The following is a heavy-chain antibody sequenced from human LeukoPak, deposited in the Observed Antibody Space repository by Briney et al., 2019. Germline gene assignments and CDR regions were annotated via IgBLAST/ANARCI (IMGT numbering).Heavy chain of an antibody. CDR2: ISSSSSYI. Sequence: PGGSLRLSCAASGFTFSSYSMSWVRQAPGKGLEWVSSISSSSSYIYYADSVKGRFTISRDNAKNSLYLQMNSLRAEDTAVYYCATLRSKIAVAGTSAFDIWGQGTMVTVSS. CDR3: ATLRSKIAVAGTSAFDI. D-gene: IGHD6-19*01. CDR1: GFTFSSYS. V-gene: IGHV3-21*01. J-gene: IGHJ3*02.